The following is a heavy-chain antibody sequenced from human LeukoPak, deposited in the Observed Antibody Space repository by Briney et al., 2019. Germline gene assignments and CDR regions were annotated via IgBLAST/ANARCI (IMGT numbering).Heavy chain of an antibody. CDR3: ASARIGVYSSSSGGLDY. J-gene: IGHJ4*02. CDR1: GYTFTGYY. CDR2: INPNSGGT. V-gene: IGHV1-2*02. D-gene: IGHD6-6*01. Sequence: ASVKVSCKASGYTFTGYYMHWVRQAPGQGLEWMGWINPNSGGTNYAQKFQGRVTMTRDTSISTAYMELSRLRSDDTAVYYCASARIGVYSSSSGGLDYWGQGTLVTVSS.